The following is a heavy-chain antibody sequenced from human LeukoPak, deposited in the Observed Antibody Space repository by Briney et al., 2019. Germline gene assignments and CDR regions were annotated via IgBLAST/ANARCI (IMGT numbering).Heavy chain of an antibody. CDR3: ARDEGSSRNYYYYGMDV. V-gene: IGHV1-18*01. CDR1: GYTFTRYG. D-gene: IGHD6-6*01. J-gene: IGHJ6*04. Sequence: ASVKLSCKASGYTFTRYGISWVREAPGQGLEWMGWISAYNGNTKNAQKLQGRVTMTTDTSTSTTYMEMRSMRSDDTAVYYCARDEGSSRNYYYYGMDVWGKGTTVTVSS. CDR2: ISAYNGNT.